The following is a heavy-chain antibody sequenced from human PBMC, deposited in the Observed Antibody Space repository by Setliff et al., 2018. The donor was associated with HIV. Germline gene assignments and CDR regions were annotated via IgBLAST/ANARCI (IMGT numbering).Heavy chain of an antibody. CDR1: GYTFSNYD. D-gene: IGHD4-4*01. J-gene: IGHJ4*02. CDR3: ARVATVSHPGDYFDY. Sequence: GASVKVSCKASGYTFSNYDINWVRQATGQGLEWVGWMNPNSGNTGYAQKFQGRVTLTRNTPISTAYMELSSLRSEDTAVYSCARVATVSHPGDYFDYWGQGTLVTVSS. CDR2: MNPNSGNT. V-gene: IGHV1-8*01.